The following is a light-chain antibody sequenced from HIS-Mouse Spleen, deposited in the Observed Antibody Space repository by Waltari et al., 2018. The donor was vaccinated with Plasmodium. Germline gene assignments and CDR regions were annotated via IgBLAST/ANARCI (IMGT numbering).Light chain of an antibody. V-gene: IGKV3-15*01. CDR1: QSVSSN. CDR2: GAS. J-gene: IGKJ3*01. CDR3: QQYNNWSFT. Sequence: IVMPHSPATLSVSPGARATLSCRASQSVSSNLAWYQQKPGQAPRLLIYGASTRATGIPARFSGSGSGTEFTLTISSLQSEDFAVYYCQQYNNWSFTFGPGTKVDIK.